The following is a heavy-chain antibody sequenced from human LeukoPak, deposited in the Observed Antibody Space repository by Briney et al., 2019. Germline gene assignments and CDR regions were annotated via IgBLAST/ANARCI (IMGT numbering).Heavy chain of an antibody. CDR2: ISYDGSNK. D-gene: IGHD3-3*01. V-gene: IGHV3-30*19. Sequence: GGSLRLSCAASGFTFRSYGMHWVRQAPGKGLEWVAVISYDGSNKQYADSVKGRFTISRDNSKNTLYLQMNSLRAEDTAVYYCARDLSSFGVVTVFDYWGQGTLVTVSS. J-gene: IGHJ4*02. CDR3: ARDLSSFGVVTVFDY. CDR1: GFTFRSYG.